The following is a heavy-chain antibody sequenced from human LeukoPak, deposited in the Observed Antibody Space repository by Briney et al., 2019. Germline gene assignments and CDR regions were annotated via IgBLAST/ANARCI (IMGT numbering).Heavy chain of an antibody. Sequence: ASVKVSCKASGYTFTSYGISWVRQAPGQGLEWMGWISAYNGNTNYAQKLQGRVTMTTDTSTSTAYMELRSLRSDDTAVYYCARWVNYYGSGDPDYWGQGTLVTVSS. CDR1: GYTFTSYG. CDR2: ISAYNGNT. CDR3: ARWVNYYGSGDPDY. J-gene: IGHJ4*02. D-gene: IGHD3-10*01. V-gene: IGHV1-18*01.